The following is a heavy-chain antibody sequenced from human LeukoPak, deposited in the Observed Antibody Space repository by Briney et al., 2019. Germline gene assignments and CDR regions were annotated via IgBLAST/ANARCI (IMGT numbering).Heavy chain of an antibody. CDR3: ARGLVRYYFDY. Sequence: SETLSLTCTVSGGSISSYYWSWIRQPPGKGLEWIGYIYYSGSTNYNPSLKSRVTISVDTSKNQFSLKLSSVTAADTAVYYCARGLVRYYFDYWGQGTLVTVSS. CDR1: GGSISSYY. CDR2: IYYSGST. D-gene: IGHD6-19*01. J-gene: IGHJ4*02. V-gene: IGHV4-59*01.